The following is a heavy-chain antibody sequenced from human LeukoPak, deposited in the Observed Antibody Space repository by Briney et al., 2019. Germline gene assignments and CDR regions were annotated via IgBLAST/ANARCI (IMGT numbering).Heavy chain of an antibody. J-gene: IGHJ5*02. Sequence: GRSLRLSCAASGFTFSSYAMHWVRQAPGKGLEWVAVISYDGSNKYYADSVKGRFTISRDNSKNTLYLQMNSLRAEDTAVYYCARDQGIGYSPLNWFDPWGQGTLVTVSS. CDR3: ARDQGIGYSPLNWFDP. V-gene: IGHV3-30-3*01. CDR2: ISYDGSNK. CDR1: GFTFSSYA. D-gene: IGHD6-13*01.